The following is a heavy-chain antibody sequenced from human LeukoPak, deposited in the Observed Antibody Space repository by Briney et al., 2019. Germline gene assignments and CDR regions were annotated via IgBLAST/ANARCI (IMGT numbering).Heavy chain of an antibody. Sequence: PGGSLRLSCVASGFTFSSYGMHWVRQAPGKGLEWVAFIRYDGSNKYYAASVKGRFTISRDNSKNTLYLQMNSLRAEDTAVYYCAKDAELLWFGEAGFGSYFDYWGQGTLVTVSS. V-gene: IGHV3-30*02. D-gene: IGHD3-10*01. CDR1: GFTFSSYG. CDR3: AKDAELLWFGEAGFGSYFDY. J-gene: IGHJ4*02. CDR2: IRYDGSNK.